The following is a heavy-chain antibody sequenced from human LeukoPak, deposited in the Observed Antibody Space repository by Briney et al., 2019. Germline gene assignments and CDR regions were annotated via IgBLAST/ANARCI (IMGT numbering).Heavy chain of an antibody. D-gene: IGHD4-17*01. V-gene: IGHV3-21*04. CDR2: ISSSTSYK. Sequence: PGGSLRLSCAASGFTFSNYNMNWVRQAPGRGLEWVSSISSSTSYKNYADSVKGRFTISRDNAKNSLYLQMNSLRAEDTAVFYCAKDPEDDFGDYLDYWGQGTLVTVSS. CDR1: GFTFSNYN. CDR3: AKDPEDDFGDYLDY. J-gene: IGHJ4*02.